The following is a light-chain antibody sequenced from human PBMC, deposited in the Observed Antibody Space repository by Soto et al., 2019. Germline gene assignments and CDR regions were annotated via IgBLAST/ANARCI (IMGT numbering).Light chain of an antibody. V-gene: IGKV1-27*01. CDR3: QKFNTAPLT. CDR2: SAS. CDR1: QDISVY. J-gene: IGKJ5*01. Sequence: DIQMTQSPSSLSASVGDRVTITCRASQDISVYLAWYQQKPGKVPKLLIYSASTLQSGVPSRFSGSGSGTDFTLTISSLDPEDVATYYCQKFNTAPLTFGQGTRLEIK.